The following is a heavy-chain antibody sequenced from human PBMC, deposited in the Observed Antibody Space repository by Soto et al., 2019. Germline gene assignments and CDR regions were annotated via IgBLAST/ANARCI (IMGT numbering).Heavy chain of an antibody. V-gene: IGHV4-31*03. Sequence: PSETLSLTCTVSGGSISSGGYYWSWIRQHPXKGLEWIGYIYYSGSSYYNPSLKSRVTISVDTSKNQFSLKLSSVTAADTAVYYCATHPTMVRAVTHYGMDVWGQGTTVTVSS. CDR1: GGSISSGGYY. CDR2: IYYSGSS. D-gene: IGHD3-10*01. J-gene: IGHJ6*02. CDR3: ATHPTMVRAVTHYGMDV.